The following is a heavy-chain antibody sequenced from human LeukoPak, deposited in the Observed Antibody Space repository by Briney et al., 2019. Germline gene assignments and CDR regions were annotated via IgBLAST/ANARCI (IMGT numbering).Heavy chain of an antibody. D-gene: IGHD3-3*01. CDR2: ISGSGGST. Sequence: PGRSLRLSCAASGFTFSSYAMSWVRQAPGKGLEWVSDISGSGGSTYYTDSVKGRFTISRDNYKNTLSLQMNSLRAEDTAVYYCAQGHDFWSGYYTPVDYWGQGTLVTVSS. CDR3: AQGHDFWSGYYTPVDY. V-gene: IGHV3-23*01. CDR1: GFTFSSYA. J-gene: IGHJ4*02.